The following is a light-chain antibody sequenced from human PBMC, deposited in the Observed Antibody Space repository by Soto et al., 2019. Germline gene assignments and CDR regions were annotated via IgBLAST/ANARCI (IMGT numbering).Light chain of an antibody. CDR3: LLYFGGYVV. V-gene: IGLV7-43*01. CDR1: TGAVTSGYY. J-gene: IGLJ2*01. CDR2: STD. Sequence: QTVVTQEPSLTVSPGGTVTLTCASSTGAVTSGYYPNWVQQKPGQTPRALIYSTDNKHSWTPARFSGSLLGGKAALTLSGAEHEDEDEYYCLLYFGGYVVFGGGTKLTVL.